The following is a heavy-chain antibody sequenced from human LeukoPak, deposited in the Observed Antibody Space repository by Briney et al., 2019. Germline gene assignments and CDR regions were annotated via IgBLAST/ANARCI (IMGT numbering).Heavy chain of an antibody. CDR2: INHSGST. CDR3: ARGQYWFDP. CDR1: GGSFSAYY. J-gene: IGHJ5*02. V-gene: IGHV4-34*01. Sequence: SETLSLTCAVSGGSFSAYYWSWIRQSPVKGLEWIGQINHSGSTNYNPSLKSRVTISVDTSKKQFSLKLSSVTAADTAVYYCARGQYWFDPWGQGTLVTVSS.